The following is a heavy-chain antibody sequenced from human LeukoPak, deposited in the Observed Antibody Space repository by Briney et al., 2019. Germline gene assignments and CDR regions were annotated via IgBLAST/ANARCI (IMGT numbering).Heavy chain of an antibody. J-gene: IGHJ4*02. CDR1: GESFSGYY. V-gene: IGHV4-34*01. CDR2: INHSGST. Sequence: SETLSLTCAVYGESFSGYYWSWIRQPPGKGLEWIGEINHSGSTNYNPSLKSRVTISVDTSKNQFSLKLSSVTAADTAVYYCARSTIFGVVTLDYWGQGTLVTVSS. D-gene: IGHD3-3*01. CDR3: ARSTIFGVVTLDY.